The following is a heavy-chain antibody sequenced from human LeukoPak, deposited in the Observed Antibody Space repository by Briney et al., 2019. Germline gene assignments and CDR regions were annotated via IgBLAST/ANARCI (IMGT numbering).Heavy chain of an antibody. J-gene: IGHJ6*04. D-gene: IGHD3-3*01. CDR2: VYYSGST. CDR3: ARATNYDLWSAYYHHMDV. Sequence: SETLSLTCTVSGGSISSYYWSWIRQSPEKGLEWIGYVYYSGSTNYNPSLESRVIISVDTSKNQFSLKLSSVTAADTAVYYCARATNYDLWSAYYHHMDVWGKGTTVTVSS. V-gene: IGHV4-59*01. CDR1: GGSISSYY.